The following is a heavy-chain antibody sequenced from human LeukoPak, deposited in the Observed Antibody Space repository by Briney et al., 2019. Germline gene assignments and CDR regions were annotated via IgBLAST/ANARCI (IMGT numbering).Heavy chain of an antibody. CDR3: ARDFAEMATIYDY. Sequence: GASVKVSCKASGGTFTSYAVSWVRQAPGQGLEWMGRIIPILGIANYAQKFQGRVTITADKSTSTAYMELSSLRSEDTAVYHCARDFAEMATIYDYWGQGTLVTVSS. D-gene: IGHD5-24*01. CDR2: IIPILGIA. J-gene: IGHJ4*02. V-gene: IGHV1-69*04. CDR1: GGTFTSYA.